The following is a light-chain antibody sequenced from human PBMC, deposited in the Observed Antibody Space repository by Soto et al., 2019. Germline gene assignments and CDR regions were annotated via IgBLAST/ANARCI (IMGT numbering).Light chain of an antibody. J-gene: IGKJ1*01. CDR3: QQYNSYSWT. CDR2: PAS. CDR1: QDIRND. V-gene: IGKV1-17*01. Sequence: IQMTQYKSSLSASVGDRVTITCRASQDIRNDLGWYKQKPGKAPKRLIYPASSLQSGVPSWFSGSGSGTEFTLTISSLQPDDFATYYCQQYNSYSWTFGEGTKVDIK.